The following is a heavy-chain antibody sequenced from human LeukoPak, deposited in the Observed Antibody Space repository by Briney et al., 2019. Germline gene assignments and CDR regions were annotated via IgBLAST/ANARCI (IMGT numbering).Heavy chain of an antibody. CDR2: ISGSGGST. Sequence: GGSLRLSCAASGFTFSSYAMSWVRQAPGKGLEWVSAISGSGGSTYYADSVKGRFTISRDNAKNSLYLQMNSLRVDDTAVYYCATIQYGSGSHYWGQGTLVTVSS. J-gene: IGHJ4*02. V-gene: IGHV3-23*01. CDR3: ATIQYGSGSHY. CDR1: GFTFSSYA. D-gene: IGHD3-10*01.